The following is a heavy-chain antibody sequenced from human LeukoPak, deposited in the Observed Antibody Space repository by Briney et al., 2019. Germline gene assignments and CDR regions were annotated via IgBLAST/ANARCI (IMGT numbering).Heavy chain of an antibody. D-gene: IGHD2-2*03. Sequence: GGSLRLSCAASGFTFSSYSMNWVRQAPGKGLEWVSSISSSSSYIYYADSVKGRFTISRDNAKSSLYLQMNSLRAEDTAVYYCASGGYCSSTSCYFDYYYYMDVWGKGTTVTVSS. CDR1: GFTFSSYS. V-gene: IGHV3-21*01. CDR3: ASGGYCSSTSCYFDYYYYMDV. J-gene: IGHJ6*03. CDR2: ISSSSSYI.